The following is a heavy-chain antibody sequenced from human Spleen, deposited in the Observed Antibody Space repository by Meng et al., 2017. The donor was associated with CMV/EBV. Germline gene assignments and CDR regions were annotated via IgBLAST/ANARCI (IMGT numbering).Heavy chain of an antibody. J-gene: IGHJ4*02. V-gene: IGHV3-30*02. CDR1: GLNFKIYG. D-gene: IGHD4-17*01. CDR3: AKEDGGLYGVLHY. Sequence: GGSLRLSCATSGLNFKIYGMHWVRQLPGKGLEWVAFIRYDEKTKYYADSVKGRFTISRDNSKNTLYLQMNSLTVEDTAVYYCAKEDGGLYGVLHYWGQGTLVTVSS. CDR2: IRYDEKTK.